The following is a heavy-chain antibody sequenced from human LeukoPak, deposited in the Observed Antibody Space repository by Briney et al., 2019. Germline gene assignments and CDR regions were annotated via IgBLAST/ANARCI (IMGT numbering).Heavy chain of an antibody. Sequence: GASVKVPCKASGYTFTGYYMHWVRQAPGQGLEWMGWINPNSGGTNYAQKLQGRVTMTTDTSTSTAYMELRSLRSDDTAVYYCARDRGYSSGWAYYFDYWGQGTLVTVSS. CDR1: GYTFTGYY. CDR3: ARDRGYSSGWAYYFDY. J-gene: IGHJ4*02. D-gene: IGHD6-19*01. V-gene: IGHV1-2*02. CDR2: INPNSGGT.